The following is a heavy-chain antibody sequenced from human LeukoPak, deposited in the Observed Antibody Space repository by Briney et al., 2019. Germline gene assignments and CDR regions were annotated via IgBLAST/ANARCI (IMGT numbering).Heavy chain of an antibody. CDR1: GVSFSSGDYY. J-gene: IGHJ6*03. Sequence: PSETLSLTCAVSGVSFSSGDYYWTWIRQPPGKGLEWIGYISYSGSTYYNPSLKSGITISLDTSKNQFSLKVASVTAADTAVYYCARGEISYYMDVWGTGTTVTVSS. CDR2: ISYSGST. CDR3: ARGEISYYMDV. V-gene: IGHV4-30-4*08.